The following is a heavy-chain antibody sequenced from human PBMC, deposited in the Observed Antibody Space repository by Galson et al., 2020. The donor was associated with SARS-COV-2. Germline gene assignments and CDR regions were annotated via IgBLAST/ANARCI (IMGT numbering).Heavy chain of an antibody. CDR3: ARVQSITMIVVVSPRNLYYFDY. Sequence: SETLSLTCAVYGGSFSGYYWSWIRQPPGKGLEWIGEINHSGSTNYNPSLKSRVTISVDTSKNQFSLKLSSVTAADTAVYYCARVQSITMIVVVSPRNLYYFDYWGQGTLVTVSS. V-gene: IGHV4-34*01. D-gene: IGHD3-22*01. CDR2: INHSGST. CDR1: GGSFSGYY. J-gene: IGHJ4*02.